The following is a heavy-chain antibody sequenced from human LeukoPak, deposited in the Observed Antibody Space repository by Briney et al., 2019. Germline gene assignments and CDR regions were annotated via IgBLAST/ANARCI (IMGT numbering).Heavy chain of an antibody. CDR3: ARDNFHSSWYQYYFDY. V-gene: IGHV3-30-3*01. Sequence: GGSLRLSCAASGFTFTSYAMHWVRQAPGKGLEWVAVISYDGSNKYYADSVKGRFTISRDNSKNTLYLQMNSLRAEDTAVCCCARDNFHSSWYQYYFDYWGQGTLVTVSS. J-gene: IGHJ4*02. CDR1: GFTFTSYA. D-gene: IGHD6-13*01. CDR2: ISYDGSNK.